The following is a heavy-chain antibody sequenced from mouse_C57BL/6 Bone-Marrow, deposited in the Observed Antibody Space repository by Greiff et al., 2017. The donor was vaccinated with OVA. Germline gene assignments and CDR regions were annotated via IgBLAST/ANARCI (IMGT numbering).Heavy chain of an antibody. Sequence: QVQLQQSGAELMKPGASVKLSCKATGYTFTGYWIEWVKQRPGHGLEWIGEILPGSGSTNYNEKFKGKATFTADTSSNTAYMQLSSLTTEDSAIYYCARNIFIYYYGSSYYFDYWGQGTTLTVSS. J-gene: IGHJ2*01. D-gene: IGHD1-1*01. CDR1: GYTFTGYW. CDR2: ILPGSGST. V-gene: IGHV1-9*01. CDR3: ARNIFIYYYGSSYYFDY.